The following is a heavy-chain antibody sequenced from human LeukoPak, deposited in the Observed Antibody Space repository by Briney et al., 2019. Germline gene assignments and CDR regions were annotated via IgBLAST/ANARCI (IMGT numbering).Heavy chain of an antibody. CDR1: GFTFSSYS. CDR2: VSSSSSYI. Sequence: GGSLRLSCAASGFTFSSYSMNWVRQAPGKGLEWVSSVSSSSSYIYYADSVKGRFTISRDNAKNSLYLQMNSLRAEDTAVYYCARDSFYYDFWSGYYAAKDAFDIWGQGTMVTVSS. V-gene: IGHV3-21*01. CDR3: ARDSFYYDFWSGYYAAKDAFDI. D-gene: IGHD3-3*01. J-gene: IGHJ3*02.